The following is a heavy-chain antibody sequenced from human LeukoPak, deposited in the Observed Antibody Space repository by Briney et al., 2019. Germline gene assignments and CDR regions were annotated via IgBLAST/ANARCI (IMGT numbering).Heavy chain of an antibody. CDR3: ARDRGSSGFDY. J-gene: IGHJ4*02. D-gene: IGHD6-6*01. V-gene: IGHV4-34*01. CDR2: INHSGST. CDR1: GGSFSGYY. Sequence: PSETLSLTCAVYGGSFSGYYWSWIRQPPGKGLEWIGEINHSGSTNYNPSLKSRVAISVDTSKNQLSLKLSSVTAADTAMYYCARDRGSSGFDYWGQGTLVTVPS.